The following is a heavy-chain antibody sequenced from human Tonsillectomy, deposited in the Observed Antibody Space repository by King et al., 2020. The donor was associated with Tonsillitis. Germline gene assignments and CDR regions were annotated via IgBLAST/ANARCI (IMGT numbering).Heavy chain of an antibody. Sequence: QLQESGPGLVKPSETLSLTCTVSGGSISSSTYYWGWIRQPPGKGLEWIGSIFYSGSTYYNPSLKSRVTISVDTSKNQFSLKLSSVTAADTAVYYCARRLISVPDDRPSYYYHYYGMDVWGQGTTVTVSS. V-gene: IGHV4-39*01. CDR2: IFYSGST. J-gene: IGHJ6*02. D-gene: IGHD1-1*01. CDR3: ARRLISVPDDRPSYYYHYYGMDV. CDR1: GGSISSSTYY.